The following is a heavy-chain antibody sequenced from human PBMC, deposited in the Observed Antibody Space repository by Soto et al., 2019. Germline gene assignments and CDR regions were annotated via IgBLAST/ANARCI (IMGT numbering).Heavy chain of an antibody. V-gene: IGHV3-23*01. CDR3: AETYYYGSGNYFDY. CDR2: ISGSGGST. CDR1: GFTFSSYA. Sequence: PGGSLRFSCAASGFTFSSYAMSWVRQAPGKGLEWVSAISGSGGSTYYADSVKGRFTISRDNSKYTLYLQMNSLRAEDTAVYYCAETYYYGSGNYFDYWGQGTLVTVSS. J-gene: IGHJ4*02. D-gene: IGHD3-10*01.